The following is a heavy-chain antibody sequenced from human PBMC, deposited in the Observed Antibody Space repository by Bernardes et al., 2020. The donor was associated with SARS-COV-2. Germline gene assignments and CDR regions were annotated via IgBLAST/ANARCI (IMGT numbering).Heavy chain of an antibody. D-gene: IGHD6-13*01. CDR3: ARGGAWYSSSWYIDY. Sequence: GGSLRLSCAASGFTFSDYYMNWIRQAPGKGLEWVSYISTGGRTIYYADSVKGRFTISRDNAKNSLYLQMNSLRAEDTAVYYCARGGAWYSSSWYIDYWGQGTLVTVSS. V-gene: IGHV3-11*01. CDR2: ISTGGRTI. CDR1: GFTFSDYY. J-gene: IGHJ4*02.